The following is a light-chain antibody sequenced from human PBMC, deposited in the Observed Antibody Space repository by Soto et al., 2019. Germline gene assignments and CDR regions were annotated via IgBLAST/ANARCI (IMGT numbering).Light chain of an antibody. CDR3: QQYNNWPYT. V-gene: IGKV3-15*01. Sequence: MTQSPATLSVSPGERATLSCRASQSVGSNLAWYQQKPGQAPRLLIYGASTRATGIPARFSGSGSGTEFTLTISSLQSEDFAVYYCQQYNNWPYTFGQGTKVDIK. J-gene: IGKJ2*01. CDR1: QSVGSN. CDR2: GAS.